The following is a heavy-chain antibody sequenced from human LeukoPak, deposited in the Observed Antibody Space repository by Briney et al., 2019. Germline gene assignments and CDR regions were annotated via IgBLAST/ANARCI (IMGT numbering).Heavy chain of an antibody. D-gene: IGHD6-6*01. Sequence: SETLSLTCTVSGGSISSYYWSWIRQPAGKGLEWIGRIYTSGSTNYNPSVKSRVTMSVDTSKNQFSLKLSSVTAADTAVYYCAREELVHYYYYMDVWGKGTSVTVSS. CDR1: GGSISSYY. V-gene: IGHV4-4*07. J-gene: IGHJ6*03. CDR2: IYTSGST. CDR3: AREELVHYYYYMDV.